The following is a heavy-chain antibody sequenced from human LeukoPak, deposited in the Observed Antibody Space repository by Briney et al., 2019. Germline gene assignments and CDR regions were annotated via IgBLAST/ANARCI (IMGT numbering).Heavy chain of an antibody. CDR1: GFTVSSNY. CDR3: ARDRSAAS. Sequence: PGGSLRLSCAASGFTVSSNYMNWVRQAPGKGLEWVANIKQDGSEKYYVDSVKGRFTISRDNAKNSLYLQMNSLRVEDTAVYYCARDRSAASWGQGTLVTVSS. D-gene: IGHD6-13*01. J-gene: IGHJ5*02. CDR2: IKQDGSEK. V-gene: IGHV3-7*03.